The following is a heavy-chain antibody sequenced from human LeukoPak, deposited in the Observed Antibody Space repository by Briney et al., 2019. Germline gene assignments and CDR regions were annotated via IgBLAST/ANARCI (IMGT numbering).Heavy chain of an antibody. D-gene: IGHD3-10*01. Sequence: PSETLSLTCTVSGGSISSGDYYWSWIRQPPGKGLEWIGYIYYNGSTYYNPSLKSRVTISVDTSKNQFSLILSSVTAADTAVYYCARTSLGGAWFDPWGQGTLVTVPS. CDR1: GGSISSGDYY. CDR3: ARTSLGGAWFDP. V-gene: IGHV4-30-4*08. CDR2: IYYNGST. J-gene: IGHJ5*02.